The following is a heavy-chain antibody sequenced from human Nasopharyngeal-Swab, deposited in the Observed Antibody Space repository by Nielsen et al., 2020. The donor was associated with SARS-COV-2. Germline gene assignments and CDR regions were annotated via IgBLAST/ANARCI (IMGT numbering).Heavy chain of an antibody. CDR3: AKPFWSGYYSGDSFDF. J-gene: IGHJ3*01. D-gene: IGHD3-3*01. V-gene: IGHV3-43*02. Sequence: WIRQPPGKGLEWVSLISGDGDSASYRDSVKGRFTISRENSKNSLYLQMNSLTVEDTALYYCAKPFWSGYYSGDSFDFWGQGTMVTVSS. CDR2: ISGDGDSA.